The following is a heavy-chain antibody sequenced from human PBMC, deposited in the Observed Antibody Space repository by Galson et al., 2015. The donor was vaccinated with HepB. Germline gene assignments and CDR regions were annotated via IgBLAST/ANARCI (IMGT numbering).Heavy chain of an antibody. CDR3: TRLGDLSGYSSS. CDR1: TFIFSTYS. D-gene: IGHD2-2*01. Sequence: SLRLSCAASTFIFSTYSMNWVRQAPGKGLEWVSYISSSSTTIYYADSVKGRFTISRDIAKNTAYLHMNNLKTEDTAVYYCTRLGDLSGYSSSWGQGTLVTVSS. V-gene: IGHV3-48*04. J-gene: IGHJ4*02. CDR2: ISSSSTTI.